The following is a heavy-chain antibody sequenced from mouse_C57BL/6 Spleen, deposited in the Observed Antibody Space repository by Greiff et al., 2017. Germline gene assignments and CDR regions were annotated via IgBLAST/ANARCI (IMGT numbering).Heavy chain of an antibody. Sequence: DVKLVESGPGLVKPSQSLSLTCSVTGYSITSGYYWNWIRQFPGNKLEWMGYISYDGSNNYNPSLKNRISISRDTSSNQFFLKLNSVTTEDTATYYSARAANWEYYYAMDYWGQGTSVTVSA. CDR1: GYSITSGYY. J-gene: IGHJ4*01. D-gene: IGHD4-1*01. CDR2: ISYDGSN. CDR3: ARAANWEYYYAMDY. V-gene: IGHV3-6*01.